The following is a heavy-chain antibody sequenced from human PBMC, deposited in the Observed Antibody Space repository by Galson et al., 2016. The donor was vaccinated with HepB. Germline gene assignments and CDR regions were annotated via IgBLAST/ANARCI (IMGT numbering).Heavy chain of an antibody. D-gene: IGHD1-7*01. Sequence: SLRLSCAASGFTFSSYSMNWVRQAPGKGLEWVSSISSSSSYIYYADSVKGRFTISRDNAKNTLYLQMNSLRTEDTAVYHCARDPDKWNFRTIVHWGQGTLVTASS. J-gene: IGHJ4*02. CDR2: ISSSSSYI. CDR3: ARDPDKWNFRTIVH. V-gene: IGHV3-21*01. CDR1: GFTFSSYS.